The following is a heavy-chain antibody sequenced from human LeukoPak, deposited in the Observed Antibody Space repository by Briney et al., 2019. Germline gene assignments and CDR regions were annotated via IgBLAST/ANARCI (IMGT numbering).Heavy chain of an antibody. Sequence: GGSLRLSCAASGFTFSGSAMHWVRQASGKGLEWVGRVRSKANSYATAYAASVKGRFTISRDDSKNTAYLQMNSLKTEDTAVYYCTSCGGDCYSGFDYWGQGTLVTVSS. D-gene: IGHD2-21*02. CDR2: VRSKANSYAT. J-gene: IGHJ4*02. V-gene: IGHV3-73*01. CDR1: GFTFSGSA. CDR3: TSCGGDCYSGFDY.